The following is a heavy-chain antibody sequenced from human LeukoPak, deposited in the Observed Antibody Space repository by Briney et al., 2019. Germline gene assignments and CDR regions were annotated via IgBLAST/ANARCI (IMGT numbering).Heavy chain of an antibody. Sequence: GGSLRLSCAASGFPFRSYSMNWVRQAPGKGLEWVSSISSSSTHIYYADSVKGRFTISRDNAKNSLYLQMNSLRAEDTAVYYCARESGPSRSTQDAFDIWGQGTMVTVSS. D-gene: IGHD1-1*01. CDR2: ISSSSTHI. J-gene: IGHJ3*02. CDR1: GFPFRSYS. CDR3: ARESGPSRSTQDAFDI. V-gene: IGHV3-21*01.